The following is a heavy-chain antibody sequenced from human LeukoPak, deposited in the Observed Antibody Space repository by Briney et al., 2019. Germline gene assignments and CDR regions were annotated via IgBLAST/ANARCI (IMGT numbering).Heavy chain of an antibody. J-gene: IGHJ4*02. D-gene: IGHD2-2*02. CDR1: GGSISSGGYY. CDR3: ARDPGYCSSTSCYSDHY. Sequence: PSQTLSLTCTVSGGSISSGGYYCSWIRQPPGKGLEWIGYIYHSGSTYYNPSLKSRVTISVDRSKNQFSLKLSSVTAADTAVYYCARDPGYCSSTSCYSDHYWGQGTLVTVSS. CDR2: IYHSGST. V-gene: IGHV4-30-2*01.